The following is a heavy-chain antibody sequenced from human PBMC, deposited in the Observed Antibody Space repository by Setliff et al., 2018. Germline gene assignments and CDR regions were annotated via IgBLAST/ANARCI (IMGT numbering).Heavy chain of an antibody. CDR2: IYSGGSSE. V-gene: IGHV3-23*03. CDR1: GFTFSNYA. J-gene: IGHJ4*02. CDR3: AASGNHPYYLDY. D-gene: IGHD6-13*01. Sequence: PGGSLRLSCAASGFTFSNYAMSWVRQAPGKGLEWVSVIYSGGSSEHNGDSVKGRFTISRDNSKSTLYLQMNSLRAEDTAVYYCAASGNHPYYLDYWGQGTLVTVSS.